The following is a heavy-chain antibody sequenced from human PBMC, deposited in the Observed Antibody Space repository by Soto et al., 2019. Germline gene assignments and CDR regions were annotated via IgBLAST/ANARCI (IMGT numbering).Heavy chain of an antibody. Sequence: QVQLVQSGAEVKKPGASVKVSCKASGYTFTSYYMHWVRQAPGQGREWMGIINPSGGSTSYAQKFQGRVTMTRDTSTSTVYMELSSLRSEDMAVYYCARVIWTGLHAFDIWGQGTMVTVSS. CDR2: INPSGGST. J-gene: IGHJ3*02. V-gene: IGHV1-46*03. CDR3: ARVIWTGLHAFDI. CDR1: GYTFTSYY. D-gene: IGHD3-9*01.